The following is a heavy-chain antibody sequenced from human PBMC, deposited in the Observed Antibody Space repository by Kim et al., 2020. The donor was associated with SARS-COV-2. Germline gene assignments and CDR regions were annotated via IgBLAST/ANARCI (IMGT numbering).Heavy chain of an antibody. J-gene: IGHJ3*02. V-gene: IGHV4-59*01. CDR3: ARDWGGYAFDI. CDR2: T. D-gene: IGHD3-3*01. Sequence: TNSSPTLKGRVTISVDTSKNQFSLQLSSVTAADTAVYYCARDWGGYAFDIWGQGTMVTVSS.